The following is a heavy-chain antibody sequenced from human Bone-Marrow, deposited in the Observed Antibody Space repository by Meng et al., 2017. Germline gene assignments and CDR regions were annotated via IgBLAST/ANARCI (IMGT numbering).Heavy chain of an antibody. CDR1: GFTFDDYA. Sequence: SLKIPCAASGFTFDDYAMHWVRQAPGKGLEWVSGISWNSGSIGYADSVKGRFTISRDNAKNSLYLQMNSLRAEDMALYYCAREGVPYCGGDCSSSHDAFDIWGQGTMVTVSS. V-gene: IGHV3-9*03. J-gene: IGHJ3*02. CDR2: ISWNSGSI. CDR3: AREGVPYCGGDCSSSHDAFDI. D-gene: IGHD2-21*02.